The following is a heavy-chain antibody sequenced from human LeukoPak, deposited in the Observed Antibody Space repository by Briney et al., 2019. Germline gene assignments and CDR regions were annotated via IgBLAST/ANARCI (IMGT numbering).Heavy chain of an antibody. CDR2: ISSSSSYT. D-gene: IGHD3-10*01. CDR3: ARVYYYGSGSYGTDAFDI. Sequence: GGSLRLSCAASGFTFSDYYMSWIRQAPGKGLEWVSYISSSSSYTNYADSVKGRFTISRDNAKNSLYLQMNSLRAEDTAVYHCARVYYYGSGSYGTDAFDIWGQGTMVTVSS. V-gene: IGHV3-11*05. CDR1: GFTFSDYY. J-gene: IGHJ3*02.